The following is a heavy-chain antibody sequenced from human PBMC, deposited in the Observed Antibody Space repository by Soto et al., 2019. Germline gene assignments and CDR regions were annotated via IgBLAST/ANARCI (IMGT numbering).Heavy chain of an antibody. J-gene: IGHJ2*01. CDR2: INHSGST. CDR3: ARSRGSARYYYGSGSYLWYFDL. V-gene: IGHV4-34*01. CDR1: GGSFSGYY. Sequence: SETLSLTCAVYGGSFSGYYWSWIRQPPGKGLEWIGEINHSGSTNYNPSPKSRVTISVDTSKNQFSLKLSSVTAADTAVYYCARSRGSARYYYGSGSYLWYFDLWGRGTLVTVSS. D-gene: IGHD3-10*01.